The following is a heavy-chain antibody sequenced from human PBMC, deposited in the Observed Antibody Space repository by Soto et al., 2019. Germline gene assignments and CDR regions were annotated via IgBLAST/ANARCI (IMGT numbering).Heavy chain of an antibody. J-gene: IGHJ6*03. CDR3: ARDRGSCSGGSCLGNYYMDG. CDR1: GFTFSSHA. CDR2: ILGSGART. Sequence: EVQLLESGGGLVQPGGSLRLSCVASGFTFSSHAMTWVRQAPGKGLEWVSTILGSGARTYYADSVKGRFTISKDNSKNTLYLQMNSLRAEDTAVYYCARDRGSCSGGSCLGNYYMDGWGKGTTVTVSS. D-gene: IGHD2-15*01. V-gene: IGHV3-23*01.